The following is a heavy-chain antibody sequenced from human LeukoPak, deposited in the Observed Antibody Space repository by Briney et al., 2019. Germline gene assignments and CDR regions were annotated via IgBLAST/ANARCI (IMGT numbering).Heavy chain of an antibody. CDR1: GGSTNSY. J-gene: IGHJ5*02. CDR2: ISGSGTI. CDR3: ARDSGTTGEVKFDP. V-gene: IGHV4-4*07. D-gene: IGHD3-10*01. Sequence: SETLSLTCTVSGGSTNSYWSWIRQPAGKGLEWIGRISGSGTITYNPALQSRLSISIDTSKNQFSLKLMSVTAADTAVYYCARDSGTTGEVKFDPWGQGTLVTVSS.